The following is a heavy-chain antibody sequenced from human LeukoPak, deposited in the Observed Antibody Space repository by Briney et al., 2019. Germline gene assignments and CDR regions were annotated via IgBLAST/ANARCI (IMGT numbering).Heavy chain of an antibody. CDR2: IYHSGST. CDR1: GYSIAGSYY. J-gene: IGHJ5*02. CDR3: ARTQGYCSGASCYFWFDP. D-gene: IGHD2-2*01. V-gene: IGHV4-38-2*02. Sequence: SETLSLTCTVSGYSIAGSYYWGWIRQSPGKGLEWIGNIYHSGSTYYNPSLKSRVTMSLDTSNNQFSLKVTSVTAADTAVYYCARTQGYCSGASCYFWFDPWGQGTLVTVSS.